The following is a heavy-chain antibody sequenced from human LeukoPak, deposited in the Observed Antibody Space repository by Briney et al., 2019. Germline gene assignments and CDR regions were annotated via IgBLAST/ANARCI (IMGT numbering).Heavy chain of an antibody. D-gene: IGHD1-1*01. V-gene: IGHV3-30*18. Sequence: GRSLRLSCAASGFTFSSYGMHWVRQAPGKGLEWVAVISYDGSNKYYADSVKGRFTISRDNSKNTLYLQMNSPRAEDTGVYYCAKRVPDYWGQGTLVTVSS. CDR2: ISYDGSNK. J-gene: IGHJ4*02. CDR3: AKRVPDY. CDR1: GFTFSSYG.